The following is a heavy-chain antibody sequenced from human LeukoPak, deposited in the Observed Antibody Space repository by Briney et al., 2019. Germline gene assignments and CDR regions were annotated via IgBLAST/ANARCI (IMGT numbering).Heavy chain of an antibody. V-gene: IGHV4-34*01. CDR1: GGSFSGYY. D-gene: IGHD1-26*01. Sequence: PSETLSLTCAVYGGSFSGYYWSWIRQPPGKGLEWIGEINHSGSTNYNPSLKSRVTMSVDTSKNQFSLKLTSVTAADTAVYYCAKGSGLHWYFDLWGRGTLVTVSS. J-gene: IGHJ2*01. CDR3: AKGSGLHWYFDL. CDR2: INHSGST.